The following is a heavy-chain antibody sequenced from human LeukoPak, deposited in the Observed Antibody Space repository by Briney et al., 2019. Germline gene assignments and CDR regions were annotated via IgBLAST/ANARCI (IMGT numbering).Heavy chain of an antibody. J-gene: IGHJ4*02. V-gene: IGHV4-38-2*01. CDR1: GYAISSGNY. CDR3: ARRPNRLE. CDR2: IYHSGST. D-gene: IGHD3-16*01. Sequence: PAETLSLTCAVSGYAISSGNYWGWIRQPPGTGLEWIGIIYHSGSTYYSPSLKSRGTISVDTSQDQSSLTLNSMTAADTAVDFCARRPNRLEWGQGTLVTVS.